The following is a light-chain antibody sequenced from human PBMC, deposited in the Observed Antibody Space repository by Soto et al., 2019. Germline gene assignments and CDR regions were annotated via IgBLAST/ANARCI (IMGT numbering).Light chain of an antibody. CDR3: LQDYNYPRA. Sequence: IQMTQSPSSLSASVGDRVTITCPASQDISNYLNWYQQKPGKAPKLLIYAASSLQSGVPSRFSGSGSGTDFTLTISCLQSEDFATYYCLQDYNYPRAFGQGTKVDIK. CDR2: AAS. CDR1: QDISNY. J-gene: IGKJ1*01. V-gene: IGKV1-6*01.